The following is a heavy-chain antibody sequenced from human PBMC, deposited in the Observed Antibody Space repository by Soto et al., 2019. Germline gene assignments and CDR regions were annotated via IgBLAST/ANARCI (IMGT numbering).Heavy chain of an antibody. V-gene: IGHV4-31*03. D-gene: IGHD6-19*01. J-gene: IGHJ5*02. Sequence: QVQLQESGPGLVKPSQTLSLTCTVSGGSIDSGGNYWSWIRQHPAKGLEYIGYIYYSGSASYHPSLKSRVSISLDTSKNQFSLKLSSVTAADTAVYYCAGSVDSTGWSLHTWGQGILVTVSS. CDR1: GGSIDSGGNY. CDR3: AGSVDSTGWSLHT. CDR2: IYYSGSA.